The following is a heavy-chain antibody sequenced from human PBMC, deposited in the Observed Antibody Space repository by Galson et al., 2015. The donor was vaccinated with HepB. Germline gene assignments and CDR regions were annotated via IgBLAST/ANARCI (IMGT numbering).Heavy chain of an antibody. D-gene: IGHD6-13*01. CDR3: ARTIAAADYYYYYGMDV. J-gene: IGHJ6*02. CDR2: TYYRSKWYN. V-gene: IGHV6-1*01. Sequence: CAISGDSVSSNSAAWNWIRQSPSRGLEWLGRTYYRSKWYNDYAVSVKSRITINPDTSKNQFSLQLNSVTPEDTAVYYCARTIAAADYYYYYGMDVWGQGTTVTVSS. CDR1: GDSVSSNSAA.